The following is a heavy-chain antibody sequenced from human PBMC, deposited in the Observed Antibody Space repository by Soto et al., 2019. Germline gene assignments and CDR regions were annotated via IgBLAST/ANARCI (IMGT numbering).Heavy chain of an antibody. J-gene: IGHJ4*02. Sequence: QVHLVESGGGVVQPGKSLTLSCAASGFTLSDRSMHWVRQAPGKGLEWVAHVSFNGNMLQYADSVKGRFTISRDNSNNTVFLQMTGLRPADTALYYCVRMTSMMSFFDHWGQGAQVTVSS. CDR3: VRMTSMMSFFDH. CDR1: GFTLSDRS. V-gene: IGHV3-30*04. D-gene: IGHD4-17*01. CDR2: VSFNGNML.